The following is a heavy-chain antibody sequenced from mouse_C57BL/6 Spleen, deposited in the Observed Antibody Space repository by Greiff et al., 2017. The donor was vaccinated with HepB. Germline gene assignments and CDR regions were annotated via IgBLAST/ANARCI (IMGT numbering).Heavy chain of an antibody. J-gene: IGHJ1*03. Sequence: EVKVVESGGGLVKPGGSLKLSCAASGFTFSDYGMHWVRQAPEKGLEWVAYISSGSSTIYYADTVKGRFTISRDNAKNTLFLQMTSLRSEDTAMYYCARNRGSSYWYFDVWGTGTTVTVSS. CDR1: GFTFSDYG. CDR2: ISSGSSTI. CDR3: ARNRGSSYWYFDV. V-gene: IGHV5-17*01. D-gene: IGHD1-1*01.